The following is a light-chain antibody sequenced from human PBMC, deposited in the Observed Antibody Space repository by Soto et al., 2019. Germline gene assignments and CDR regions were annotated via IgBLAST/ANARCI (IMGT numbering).Light chain of an antibody. V-gene: IGKV1-5*03. Sequence: DIQMTQSPSTLSASVGDRVTITCRATQSISGWLAWYQQKPGKAPKLLIYKASSLESGVPSRFSGSGSGTEFTLTISGLQPDDFATYYCQQYHIYSPAVGQGTKVDIK. CDR3: QQYHIYSPA. CDR2: KAS. CDR1: QSISGW. J-gene: IGKJ1*01.